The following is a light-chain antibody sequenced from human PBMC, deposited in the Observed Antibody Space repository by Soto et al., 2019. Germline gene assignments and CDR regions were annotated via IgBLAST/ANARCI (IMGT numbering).Light chain of an antibody. CDR2: EVN. V-gene: IGLV2-14*01. CDR3: SSWTSSTTQV. CDR1: SSDVGGYNF. Sequence: QSALTQPASVSGSPGQSITISCTGTSSDVGGYNFVSWYQQHPGTAPKLMIFEVNNRPSGVSNRFSGSKSGNTASLTISGLQAEDEADYYCSSWTSSTTQVLGGGTKLTVL. J-gene: IGLJ2*01.